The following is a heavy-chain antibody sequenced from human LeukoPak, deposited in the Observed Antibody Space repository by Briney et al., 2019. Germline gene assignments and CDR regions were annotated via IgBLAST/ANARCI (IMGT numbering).Heavy chain of an antibody. V-gene: IGHV4-59*08. CDR1: GGSISSYY. CDR2: IYYSGST. CDR3: ARLWGDGYKLYYFDY. J-gene: IGHJ4*02. D-gene: IGHD5-24*01. Sequence: SETLSLTCTVSGGSISSYYWSWIRQPPGKGLEWIGYIYYSGSTNYSPSLKSRVTISVDTSKNQFSLKLSSVTAADTAVYYCARLWGDGYKLYYFDYWGQGTLVTVSS.